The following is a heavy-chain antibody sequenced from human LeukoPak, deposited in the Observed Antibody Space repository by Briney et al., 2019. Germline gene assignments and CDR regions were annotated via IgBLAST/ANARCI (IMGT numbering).Heavy chain of an antibody. Sequence: PGGSLRHSCAASGFTFSSYGMHWVREAPGKGLEWVAVIWYDGSNKYYADSVKGRFTISRDNSKNTLYLQMNSLRAEDTAVYYCAKEAGRRITIFGVVSSGAFDIWGQGTMVTVSS. D-gene: IGHD3-3*01. CDR2: IWYDGSNK. CDR3: AKEAGRRITIFGVVSSGAFDI. V-gene: IGHV3-33*06. CDR1: GFTFSSYG. J-gene: IGHJ3*02.